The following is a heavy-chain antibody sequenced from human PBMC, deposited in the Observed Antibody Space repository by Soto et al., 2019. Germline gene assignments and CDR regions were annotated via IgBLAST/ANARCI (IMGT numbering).Heavy chain of an antibody. CDR3: ARDQKVAETHYYCYSMDV. V-gene: IGHV1-18*01. J-gene: IGHJ6*03. CDR2: ISTYNGNT. D-gene: IGHD2-15*01. CDR1: GYTFTTYG. Sequence: QVPLVQSGAEVKKPGASVKVSCKASGYTFTTYGINWVRQAPGQGLEWMGWISTYNGNTKYSQKLQDRVTMTTDTSTSTAYMELKSLRSDDTAVYYCARDQKVAETHYYCYSMDVWGTGTTVTVSS.